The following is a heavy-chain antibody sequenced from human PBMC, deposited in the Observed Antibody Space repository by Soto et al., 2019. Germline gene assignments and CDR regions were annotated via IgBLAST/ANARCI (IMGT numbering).Heavy chain of an antibody. Sequence: QVQLVQSGAEVKKPGASVKVSCKASGYTFTSYGISWVRQAPGQGLEWMGWISAYNGNTNYAQKLQDRVTMTTDTSTSTAYMELRSLRSDDTAVYYCAREVLPHNIYYYYGMDVWGQGTTVTVSS. D-gene: IGHD1-1*01. CDR1: GYTFTSYG. J-gene: IGHJ6*02. CDR3: AREVLPHNIYYYYGMDV. V-gene: IGHV1-18*04. CDR2: ISAYNGNT.